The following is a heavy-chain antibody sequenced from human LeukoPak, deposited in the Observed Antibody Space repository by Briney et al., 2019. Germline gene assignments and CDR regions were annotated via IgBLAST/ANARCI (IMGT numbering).Heavy chain of an antibody. Sequence: GGSLRLSCAASGFTFSSYAMSWVRQAPGKGLEWVSAISGSGGSTYYADSVKGRFTISRDNSKNTLYLQMNSLRAEDTAVYYCAKLALERASSSWYPAPPPTPPDYWGQGTLVTVSS. CDR1: GFTFSSYA. CDR2: ISGSGGST. CDR3: AKLALERASSSWYPAPPPTPPDY. D-gene: IGHD6-13*01. V-gene: IGHV3-23*01. J-gene: IGHJ4*02.